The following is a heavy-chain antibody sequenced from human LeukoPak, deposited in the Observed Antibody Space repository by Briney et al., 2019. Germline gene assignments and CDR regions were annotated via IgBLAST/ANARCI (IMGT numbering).Heavy chain of an antibody. CDR1: GVTFSSYA. Sequence: GASVKVSCKASGVTFSSYAISWVRQATGQGLEWMGRIIPIFGTANYAQKFQGRVTITTDQSTSTASMALSRLRSEATAASYCASTRANPIANRWLFDYWGQGTLVTVSS. D-gene: IGHD5-24*01. CDR3: ASTRANPIANRWLFDY. J-gene: IGHJ4*02. V-gene: IGHV1-69*05. CDR2: IIPIFGTA.